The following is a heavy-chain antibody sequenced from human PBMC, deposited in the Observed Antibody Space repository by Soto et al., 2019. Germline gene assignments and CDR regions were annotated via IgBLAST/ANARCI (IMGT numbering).Heavy chain of an antibody. D-gene: IGHD5-12*01. J-gene: IGHJ6*02. CDR1: GDSVSSNSAA. CDR2: TYYRSKWYN. Sequence: KQSQTLSLTCAISGDSVSSNSAAWNWIRQSPSRGLEWLGRTYYRSKWYNDYAVSVKSRITINPDTSKNQFSLQLNSVTPEDTAVYYCARDSGSGYDYPGLRYYYGMDVWGQGTTVTVSS. V-gene: IGHV6-1*01. CDR3: ARDSGSGYDYPGLRYYYGMDV.